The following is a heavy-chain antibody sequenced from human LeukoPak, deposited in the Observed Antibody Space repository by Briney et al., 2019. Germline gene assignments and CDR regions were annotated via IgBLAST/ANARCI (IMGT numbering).Heavy chain of an antibody. J-gene: IGHJ6*03. CDR3: ARERWSVVVPAELRGYMDV. Sequence: SEALSLTCTVSGGSISSSSYYWGWIRQPPGKGLEWIGSIYYSGSTYYNPSLKSRVTISVDTSKNQFSLKLSSVTAADTAVYYCARERWSVVVPAELRGYMDVWGKGTTVTVSS. V-gene: IGHV4-39*07. CDR2: IYYSGST. CDR1: GGSISSSSYY. D-gene: IGHD2-2*01.